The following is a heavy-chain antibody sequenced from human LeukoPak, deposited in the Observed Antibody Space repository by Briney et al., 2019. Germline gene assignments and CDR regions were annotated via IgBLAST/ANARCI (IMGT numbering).Heavy chain of an antibody. CDR3: ARLGALIDAFDI. Sequence: SETPSLTRTVSGGSLSRGGYYLSWVRPPPREGLGWIGYIYYSGSTYYNPSLKSRVTISVDTSKNQFSLKLSSVTAADTAVYYCARLGALIDAFDIWGQGTMVTVSS. V-gene: IGHV4-30-4*08. CDR1: GGSLSRGGYY. D-gene: IGHD3-16*01. J-gene: IGHJ3*02. CDR2: IYYSGST.